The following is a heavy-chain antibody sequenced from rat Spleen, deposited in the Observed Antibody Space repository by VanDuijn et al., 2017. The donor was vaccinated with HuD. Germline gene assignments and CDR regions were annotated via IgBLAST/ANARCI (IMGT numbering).Heavy chain of an antibody. CDR3: ARAGYLRDWYFDF. J-gene: IGHJ1*01. V-gene: IGHV5-29*01. CDR1: GFTFSNYG. Sequence: EVQLVESGGGLVQPGRSLKLSCAASGFTFSNYGMAWVRQAPKKGLEWVATIIYDGTNTYYRDSVKGRFTLSRDNAKSSLYLQMDSLRSEDTATYYCARAGYLRDWYFDFWGPGTMVTVSS. CDR2: IIYDGTNT. D-gene: IGHD2-2*01.